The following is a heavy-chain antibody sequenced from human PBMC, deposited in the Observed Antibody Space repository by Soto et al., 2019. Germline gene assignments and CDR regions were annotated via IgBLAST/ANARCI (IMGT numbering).Heavy chain of an antibody. CDR3: ARSRRIAAAEDAFDI. Sequence: SETLSLTCTVSGGSISSYYWNWIRQPPGKGLEWMGYIHYSGSTNYNPSLKSRVTISVDTSKNQFSLKVSSVMAADTAMYYCARSRRIAAAEDAFDIWGQGTMVTVSS. D-gene: IGHD6-13*01. CDR2: IHYSGST. CDR1: GGSISSYY. J-gene: IGHJ3*02. V-gene: IGHV4-59*01.